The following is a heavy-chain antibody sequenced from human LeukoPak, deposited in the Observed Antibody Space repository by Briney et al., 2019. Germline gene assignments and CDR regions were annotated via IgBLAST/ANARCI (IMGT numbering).Heavy chain of an antibody. J-gene: IGHJ4*02. CDR1: GFTFSDYY. CDR2: ISRSGSTI. V-gene: IGHV3-11*04. D-gene: IGHD3-10*01. Sequence: GGALRLSCAASGFTFSDYYMSWLRQAPGRGVEGVAYISRSGSTIYYADSVKGRFTISRDNAKNSLYPQMNSLRAEDTALYYCARDRWVRGVSIFDYWGQGTLVTVSS. CDR3: ARDRWVRGVSIFDY.